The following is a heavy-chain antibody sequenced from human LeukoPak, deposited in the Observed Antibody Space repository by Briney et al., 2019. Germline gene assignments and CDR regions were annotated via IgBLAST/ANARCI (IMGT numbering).Heavy chain of an antibody. CDR3: AKDRLRWGAAAGIDY. J-gene: IGHJ4*02. CDR1: GFTFSSYA. V-gene: IGHV3-23*01. CDR2: ISGSGGST. Sequence: GGSLRLSCAASGFTFSSYAMSWVRQAPGKGLEWVSAISGSGGSTYYADSVKGRFTISRDNSKNTLYLQMNSLRAEDTAVYYCAKDRLRWGAAAGIDYWGQGTLVTVSS. D-gene: IGHD6-13*01.